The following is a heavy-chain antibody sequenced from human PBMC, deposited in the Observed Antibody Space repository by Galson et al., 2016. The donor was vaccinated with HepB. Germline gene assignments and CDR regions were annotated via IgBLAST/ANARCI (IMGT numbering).Heavy chain of an antibody. CDR2: ISSSTDYI. J-gene: IGHJ2*01. D-gene: IGHD5-18*01. Sequence: SLRLSCAASGFTFGDYAMSWVRQAPGKGLEWVSSISSSTDYIYYADSVKGRFTISRDNAKNALYLQMNSLRAEDTAVYYCARVHGRDTADLWGRGTLVTVSS. CDR3: ARVHGRDTADL. CDR1: GFTFGDYA. V-gene: IGHV3-21*01.